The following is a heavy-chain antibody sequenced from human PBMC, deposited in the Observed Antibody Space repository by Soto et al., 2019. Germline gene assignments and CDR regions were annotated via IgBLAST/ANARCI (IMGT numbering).Heavy chain of an antibody. Sequence: EAQLVESGGGLVQPGGSLRLSCTASGFTFSGYWMHWVRQAPGKGLVWVSHSNSDGGSTSYADSLKGRFTMSRDNAKNTLYLQMNSLRVEDTAVYYCARETIRSFDIWGQGTMVTVSS. J-gene: IGHJ3*02. D-gene: IGHD3-9*01. CDR3: ARETIRSFDI. CDR2: SNSDGGST. V-gene: IGHV3-74*01. CDR1: GFTFSGYW.